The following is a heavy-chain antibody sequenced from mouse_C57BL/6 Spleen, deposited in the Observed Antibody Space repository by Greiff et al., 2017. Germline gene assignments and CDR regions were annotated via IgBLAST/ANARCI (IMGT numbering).Heavy chain of an antibody. D-gene: IGHD1-3*01. Sequence: VQLQQSGPELVKPGASVKISCKASGYAFSSSWMNWVKQRPGKGLEWIGRIYPGDGDTNYNGKFKGKATLTADKSSSTAYMQLSSLTSEDSAVYFGARSGLYNFDYWGQGTTLTVSS. J-gene: IGHJ2*01. CDR1: GYAFSSSW. CDR3: ARSGLYNFDY. CDR2: IYPGDGDT. V-gene: IGHV1-82*01.